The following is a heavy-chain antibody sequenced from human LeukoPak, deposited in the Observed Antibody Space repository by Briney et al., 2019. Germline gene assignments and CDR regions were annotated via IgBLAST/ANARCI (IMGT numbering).Heavy chain of an antibody. Sequence: ASVKVSCKASGYTFTSYAMHWVRQAPGQGLEWMGRINPNSGGTNYAQKFQGRVTMTRDTSISTAYMELSRLRSDDTAVYYCAREVEMATIFFDYWGQGTLVTVSS. D-gene: IGHD5-24*01. J-gene: IGHJ4*02. CDR3: AREVEMATIFFDY. V-gene: IGHV1-2*06. CDR2: INPNSGGT. CDR1: GYTFTSYA.